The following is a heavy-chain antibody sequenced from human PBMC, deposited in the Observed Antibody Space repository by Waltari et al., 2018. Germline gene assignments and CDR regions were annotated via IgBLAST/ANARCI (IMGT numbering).Heavy chain of an antibody. V-gene: IGHV3-30*02. CDR2: IQYDGNKK. CDR1: GFPFRNYS. CDR3: AKAPYYDILSGYDAFDT. J-gene: IGHJ3*02. D-gene: IGHD3-9*01. Sequence: QVQLVESGGGVVPPGGSLRLSCAASGFPFRNYSMHGVRQAPGQGLEWLAFIQYDGNKKHFADSVKGRFSISRDNSKNTLYLQITSLRAEDTAVYYCAKAPYYDILSGYDAFDTWGQGTMVTVSS.